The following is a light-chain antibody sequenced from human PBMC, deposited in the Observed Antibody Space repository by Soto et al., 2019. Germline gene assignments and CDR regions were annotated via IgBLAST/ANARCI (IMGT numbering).Light chain of an antibody. J-gene: IGLJ1*01. CDR3: GSWDSSLSAYV. Sequence: QSALTQPRSVSGSPGQSVTISCTGTSSDVGGYNYVSWYQQHPGKAPKLIMYDVSKRPSGVPDRFSGSKSGKTASLTISGLQAEDEAEYYCGSWDSSLSAYVFGTGTKLTVL. CDR2: DVS. CDR1: SSDVGGYNY. V-gene: IGLV2-11*01.